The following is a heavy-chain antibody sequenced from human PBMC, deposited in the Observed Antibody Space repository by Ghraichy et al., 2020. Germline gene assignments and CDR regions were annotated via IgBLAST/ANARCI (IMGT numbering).Heavy chain of an antibody. V-gene: IGHV4-34*01. D-gene: IGHD6-19*01. CDR2: INHSGST. CDR1: GGSFSGYY. Sequence: ESLNISCAVYGGSFSGYYWSWIRQPPGKGLEWIGEINHSGSTNYNPSLKSRVTISVDTSKNQFSLKLSSVTAADTAVYYCARGLRSTYSSGWYRWFDPWGQGTLVTVSS. J-gene: IGHJ5*02. CDR3: ARGLRSTYSSGWYRWFDP.